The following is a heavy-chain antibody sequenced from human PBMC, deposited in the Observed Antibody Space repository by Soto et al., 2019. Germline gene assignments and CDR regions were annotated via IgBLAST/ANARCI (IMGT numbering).Heavy chain of an antibody. Sequence: QVQLVESGGGVVQPGTSLRLSCAASGFLFRNYAMHWVRQSPAKGLEWLSVISFDGTNIFYGGAAKGRFTSSRDNSKQTLYLQLDSLRPEDTGVYFCARDPYGGYIFDSWGQGTQVTLSS. J-gene: IGHJ4*02. D-gene: IGHD5-12*01. CDR1: GFLFRNYA. V-gene: IGHV3-30-3*01. CDR3: ARDPYGGYIFDS. CDR2: ISFDGTNI.